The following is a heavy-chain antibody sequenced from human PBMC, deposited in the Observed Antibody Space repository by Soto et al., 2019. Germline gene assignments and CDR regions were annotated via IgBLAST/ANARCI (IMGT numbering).Heavy chain of an antibody. J-gene: IGHJ4*02. CDR1: GYTFTSYY. Sequence: ASVKVSCKASGYTFTSYYMHWVRQAPGQGLEWMGIISPSGGSTSYAQKFQGRVTITRDTSTSTVYMELSSLRSGDTAVYYCARDYSLDKRPPYSGPPRGADYWGQGTQVTVSS. CDR2: ISPSGGST. D-gene: IGHD5-12*01. V-gene: IGHV1-46*01. CDR3: ARDYSLDKRPPYSGPPRGADY.